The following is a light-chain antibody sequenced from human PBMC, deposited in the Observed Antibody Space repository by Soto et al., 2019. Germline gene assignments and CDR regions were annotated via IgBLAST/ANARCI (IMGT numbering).Light chain of an antibody. CDR1: QSVSSSY. V-gene: IGKV3-20*01. CDR3: QQYGSSPRT. CDR2: GAS. Sequence: EIVLTQSPGTLSLSPGERATLSCRASQSVSSSYLAWYQQKPGQAPRLLIYGASSRAPGIPDRFSGSGSGTDFTRTISRLEPEDFAVYYCQQYGSSPRTFGQGTKLEIK. J-gene: IGKJ2*01.